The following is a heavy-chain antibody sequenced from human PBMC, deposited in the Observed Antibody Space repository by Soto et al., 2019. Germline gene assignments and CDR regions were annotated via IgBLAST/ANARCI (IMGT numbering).Heavy chain of an antibody. CDR1: GFIFGGYS. J-gene: IGHJ6*02. V-gene: IGHV3-48*02. D-gene: IGHD2-2*03. CDR3: ARPHLDRPTYYGLDV. CDR2: INSGSDVT. Sequence: GGSLRLSCKASGFIFGGYSMTWVRQAPGKGLEWVSYINSGSDVTYYSDSVKGRFTVSRDNAKDSLYLQMSSLRDEDTAVYFCARPHLDRPTYYGLDVWGQGTTVTVSS.